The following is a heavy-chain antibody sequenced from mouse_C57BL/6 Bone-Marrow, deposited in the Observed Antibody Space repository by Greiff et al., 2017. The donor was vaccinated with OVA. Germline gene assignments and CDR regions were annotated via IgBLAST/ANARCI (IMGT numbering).Heavy chain of an antibody. CDR2: IDPNSGGT. D-gene: IGHD2-3*01. Sequence: VKLQQPGAELVKPGASVKLSCKASGYTFTSYWMHWVKQRPGRGLEWIGRIDPNSGGTKYNEKFKSKATLTVDKPSSTAYMQLSSLTSEDSAVYYGARLYDGYTEWFAYWGQGTLVTVSA. CDR3: ARLYDGYTEWFAY. J-gene: IGHJ3*01. CDR1: GYTFTSYW. V-gene: IGHV1-72*01.